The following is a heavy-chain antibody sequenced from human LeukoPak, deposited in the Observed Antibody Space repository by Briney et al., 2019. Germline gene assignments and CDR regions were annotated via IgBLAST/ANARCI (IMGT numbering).Heavy chain of an antibody. CDR3: VRDGVGSTPFDF. CDR2: INTDGSST. J-gene: IGHJ4*02. Sequence: GGSLRLSCAASGFTFSSNWMHWVRQAPGKGLVWVSRINTDGSSTTYADSVKGRFTISRDNAKNTLFLQMNSLRDNDTAVYYCVRDGVGSTPFDFWGQGTLVTVSS. D-gene: IGHD3-3*01. CDR1: GFTFSSNW. V-gene: IGHV3-74*01.